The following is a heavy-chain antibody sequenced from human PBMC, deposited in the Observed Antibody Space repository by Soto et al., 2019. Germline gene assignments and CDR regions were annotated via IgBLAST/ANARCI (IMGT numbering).Heavy chain of an antibody. J-gene: IGHJ4*02. CDR1: GASISGSGYF. CDR2: IYYSGTT. D-gene: IGHD2-2*01. CDR3: ARRCSTTTCYDF. V-gene: IGHV4-39*01. Sequence: QLLESGPGLVKPSETLSLMCTVSGASISGSGYFWGWIRQPPGKGLEWVGSIYYSGTTSYSPSLKSRVTISVDTSKSQFTLKLTSVTAADTAVYYCARRCSTTTCYDFWGQGTLVTVSS.